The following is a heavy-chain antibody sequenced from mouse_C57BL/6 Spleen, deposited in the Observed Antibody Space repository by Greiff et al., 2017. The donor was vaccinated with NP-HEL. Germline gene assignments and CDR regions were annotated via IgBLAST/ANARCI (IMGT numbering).Heavy chain of an antibody. D-gene: IGHD3-3*01. CDR2: IDPETGGT. CDR1: GYTFTDYE. CDR3: TRAAVFYAMDY. J-gene: IGHJ4*01. Sequence: QVQLKQSGAELVRPGASVTLSCKASGYTFTDYEMHWVKQTPVHGLEWIGAIDPETGGTAYNQKFKGKAILTADKSSSTAYMELRSLTSEDSAVYYCTRAAVFYAMDYWGQGTSVTVSS. V-gene: IGHV1-15*01.